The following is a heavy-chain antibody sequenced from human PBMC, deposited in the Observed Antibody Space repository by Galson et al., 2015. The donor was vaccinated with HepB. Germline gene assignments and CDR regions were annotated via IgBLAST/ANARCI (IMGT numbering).Heavy chain of an antibody. CDR3: ARDPCSSTSCYYFDY. CDR2: ISSSSSTI. V-gene: IGHV3-48*01. CDR1: GFTFSSYS. Sequence: SLRLSCAASGFTFSSYSMNWVRQAPGKGLEWVSYISSSSSTIYYADSVKGRFTISRDNAKNSLYLQMNSLRAEDTAVYYCARDPCSSTSCYYFDYWGQGTLVTVSS. J-gene: IGHJ4*02. D-gene: IGHD2-2*01.